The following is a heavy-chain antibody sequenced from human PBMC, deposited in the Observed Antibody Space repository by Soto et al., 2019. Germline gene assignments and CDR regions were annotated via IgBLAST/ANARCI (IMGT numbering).Heavy chain of an antibody. CDR1: CGSISSSSYY. D-gene: IGHD6-6*01. CDR3: ARQVPTSYWFDP. V-gene: IGHV4-39*01. J-gene: IGHJ5*02. CDR2: IYYSGST. Sequence: SETLSLTCTVSCGSISSSSYYWGWIRQPPGKGLEWIGSIYYSGSTYYNPSLKSRVTISVDTSKNQFSLKLSSVTAADTAVYYCARQVPTSYWFDPWGQGTLVTVSS.